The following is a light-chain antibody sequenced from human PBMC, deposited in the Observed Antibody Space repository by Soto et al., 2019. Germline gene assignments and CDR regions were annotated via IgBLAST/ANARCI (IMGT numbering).Light chain of an antibody. Sequence: EIVFTQSPATLSLSPGERVTLSCRSSQSVSFYLAWYQQKPGQAPRLLIYDASNRATGIPARFSGSGSGTDFTLTISSLEPEDFAVYYCQQRSSWPPWTFGQGTKVDIK. CDR1: QSVSFY. J-gene: IGKJ1*01. V-gene: IGKV3-11*01. CDR2: DAS. CDR3: QQRSSWPPWT.